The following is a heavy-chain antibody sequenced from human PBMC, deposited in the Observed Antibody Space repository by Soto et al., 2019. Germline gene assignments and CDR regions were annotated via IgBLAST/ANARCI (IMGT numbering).Heavy chain of an antibody. D-gene: IGHD3-10*01. CDR2: IWYDGSNK. CDR1: GFTFSSYG. CDR3: ARDSVRTEYYYYGMDV. V-gene: IGHV3-33*01. Sequence: GGSLRLSCAASGFTFSSYGMHWVRQAPGKGLEWVAVIWYDGSNKYYADSVKGRFTISRDNSKNTLYLQMNSLRAEDTAVYYCARDSVRTEYYYYGMDVWGQGTTVTVSS. J-gene: IGHJ6*02.